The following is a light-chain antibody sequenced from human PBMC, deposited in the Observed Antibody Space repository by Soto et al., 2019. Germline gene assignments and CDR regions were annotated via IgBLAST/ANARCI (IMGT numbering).Light chain of an antibody. CDR1: QSVSSSY. V-gene: IGKV3-20*01. CDR2: GAS. CDR3: QKYGSSPET. J-gene: IGKJ1*01. Sequence: EIVLTQSPGTLSLSPGERATLSCRASQSVSSSYLAWYQKKPGQAPRLLIYGASSRATGIPDRFSGSGSGTAFVLNISKLEHEDFAVYYCQKYGSSPETFGQGTKVEIK.